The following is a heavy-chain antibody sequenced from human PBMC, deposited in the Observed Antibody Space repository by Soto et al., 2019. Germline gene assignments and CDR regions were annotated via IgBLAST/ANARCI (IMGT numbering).Heavy chain of an antibody. CDR1: GYTFTSYC. CDR3: ASHGYNYNYYYYGMDV. CDR2: ISAYNGNT. J-gene: IGHJ6*02. D-gene: IGHD5-12*01. Sequence: ASVKVSCKASGYTFTSYCISWVLQAPGQGLEWVGWISAYNGNTNYAQKLQGRVTMTTDTSTSTAYMELRSLRSDDTAVYYCASHGYNYNYYYYGMDVWGQGTTVTVSS. V-gene: IGHV1-18*01.